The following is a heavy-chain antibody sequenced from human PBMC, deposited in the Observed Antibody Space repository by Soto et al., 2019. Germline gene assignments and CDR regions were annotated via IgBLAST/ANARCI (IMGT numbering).Heavy chain of an antibody. CDR1: GFIFTNYG. CDR2: ISYDGSNK. V-gene: IGHV3-30*18. D-gene: IGHD3-22*01. Sequence: PGGSLRLSCAASGFIFTNYGMHWVRQAPGKGLEWVAVISYDGSNKFYAHSVKGRFTISRDNPQNTLYLQMNSLRAEDTAVYFCAKELIDYYDSSGYLFPLFDYWGQGTRVTVSS. J-gene: IGHJ4*02. CDR3: AKELIDYYDSSGYLFPLFDY.